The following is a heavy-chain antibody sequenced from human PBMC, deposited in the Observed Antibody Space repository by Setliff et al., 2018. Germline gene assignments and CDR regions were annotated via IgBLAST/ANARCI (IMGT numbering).Heavy chain of an antibody. CDR2: VNPSGGKT. J-gene: IGHJ5*02. Sequence: ASVKVSCKTSGYGFTSHYFHWLRQAPGQGLEWMGIVNPSGGKTTLSQKFQGRVSMTADASTATVYMELHSLTSEDTATYYCARAPWGDDYDSLYTWFDPWGQGSLVTVSS. V-gene: IGHV1-46*01. CDR1: GYGFTSHY. D-gene: IGHD3-22*01. CDR3: ARAPWGDDYDSLYTWFDP.